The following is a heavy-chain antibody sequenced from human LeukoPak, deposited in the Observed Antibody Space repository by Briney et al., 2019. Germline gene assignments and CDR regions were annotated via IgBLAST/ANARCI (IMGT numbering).Heavy chain of an antibody. V-gene: IGHV3-48*03. Sequence: GGSLRLFCAASGFTSSSYEMNWVRRAPGGGLVGVIYISSSGSTIYYADSVKGRFTISRDNAKNSLYLQMSSLRAEDTAVYYCARDHWSGPYYFDYWGQGTLVTVSS. CDR3: ARDHWSGPYYFDY. D-gene: IGHD3-3*01. CDR2: ISSSGSTI. J-gene: IGHJ4*02. CDR1: GFTSSSYE.